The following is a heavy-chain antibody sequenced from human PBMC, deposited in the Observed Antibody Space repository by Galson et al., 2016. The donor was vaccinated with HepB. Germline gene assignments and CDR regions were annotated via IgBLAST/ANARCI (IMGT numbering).Heavy chain of an antibody. CDR3: ARVERYYDSTTYHETFTL. V-gene: IGHV3-74*01. J-gene: IGHJ3*01. CDR1: GVSISGHW. D-gene: IGHD3-22*01. CDR2: ITADGRTT. Sequence: SLRLSCAASGVSISGHWMHWVRQPPGKGPMWVSRITADGRTTAYANSVKGRFTISRDNAMNTLYLQMDSLRDEDTAVYFCARVERYYDSTTYHETFTLWGQGTRVTVSS.